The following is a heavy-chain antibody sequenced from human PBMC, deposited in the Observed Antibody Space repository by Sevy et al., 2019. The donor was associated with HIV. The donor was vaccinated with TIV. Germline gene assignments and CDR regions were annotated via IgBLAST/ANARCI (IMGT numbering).Heavy chain of an antibody. CDR3: TRHHLITMIVVVVED. CDR2: IRSKANSYAT. CDR1: GFTFSGSA. V-gene: IGHV3-73*01. D-gene: IGHD3-22*01. Sequence: GGSLRLSCAASGFTFSGSAMHWVRQASGKGLEWVGRIRSKANSYATAYAASVKGRFTISRDDSKNTAYLQMNSLKTEDTAVYYCTRHHLITMIVVVVEDWGQGTLVTVSS. J-gene: IGHJ4*02.